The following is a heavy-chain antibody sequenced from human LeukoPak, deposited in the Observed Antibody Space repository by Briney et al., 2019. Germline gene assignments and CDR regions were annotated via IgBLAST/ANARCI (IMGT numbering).Heavy chain of an antibody. CDR2: ISTSSVTM. D-gene: IGHD3-10*01. CDR3: ARDYYGSGSYYNWGF. V-gene: IGHV3-48*02. CDR1: GFTFSIYG. J-gene: IGHJ4*02. Sequence: GGSLRLSCAASGFTFSIYGMTWVRQAPGKGLEWVSYISTSSVTMYYADSVRGRFTISRDNAKNSLYLQMNSLRDEDTAVYYCARDYYGSGSYYNWGFWGQGTLVTVSS.